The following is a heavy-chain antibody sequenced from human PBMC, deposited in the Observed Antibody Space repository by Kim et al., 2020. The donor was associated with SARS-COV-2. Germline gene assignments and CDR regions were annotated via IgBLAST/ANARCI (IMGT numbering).Heavy chain of an antibody. CDR1: GFTFSDYY. CDR2: ISSSGSTI. V-gene: IGHV3-11*01. D-gene: IGHD4-17*01. Sequence: GGSLRLSCAASGFTFSDYYMSWIRQAPGKGLEWVSYISSSGSTIYYADSVKGRFTISRDNAKNSLYLQMNSLRAEDTAVYYCARVRGYGDPRDYFDYWGQGTLVTVSS. J-gene: IGHJ4*02. CDR3: ARVRGYGDPRDYFDY.